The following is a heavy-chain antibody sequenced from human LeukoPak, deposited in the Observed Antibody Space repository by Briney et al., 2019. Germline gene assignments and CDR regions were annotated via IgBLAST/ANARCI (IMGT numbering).Heavy chain of an antibody. J-gene: IGHJ4*02. D-gene: IGHD6-13*01. CDR1: GFTFSSYW. CDR3: ARGGLSSSFDY. Sequence: GGSLRLSCAASGFTFSSYWMHWVRQAPGKGLVWVSRISSDGSGTNYADSVKGRFTISRDNAKSALYLQMNSLRAEDTAVYCCARGGLSSSFDYWGQGTLVTVSS. CDR2: ISSDGSGT. V-gene: IGHV3-74*01.